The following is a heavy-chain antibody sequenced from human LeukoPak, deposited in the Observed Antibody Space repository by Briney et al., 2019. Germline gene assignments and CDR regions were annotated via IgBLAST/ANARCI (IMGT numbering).Heavy chain of an antibody. CDR3: ARSGDSGNYPEY. CDR2: ISASGAVP. J-gene: IGHJ4*02. CDR1: GFRFDSFY. V-gene: IGHV3-11*04. D-gene: IGHD2-21*02. Sequence: PGGSLRLSCAASGFRFDSFYMGWIRQVPGKGLDYIALISASGAVPYYAESVEGRFTISRDNAKNSVSLQMNSLSADDTAIYYCARSGDSGNYPEYWGQGTLVTVSS.